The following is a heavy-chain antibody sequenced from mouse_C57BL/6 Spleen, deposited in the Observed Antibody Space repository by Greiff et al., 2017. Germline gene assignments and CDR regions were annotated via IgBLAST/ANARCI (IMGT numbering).Heavy chain of an antibody. CDR1: GYAFTNYL. CDR2: INPGSGGT. J-gene: IGHJ3*01. CDR3: ARGGVYYDYDGFAD. V-gene: IGHV1-54*01. D-gene: IGHD2-4*01. Sequence: VKLQESGAELVRPGTSVKVSCKASGYAFTNYLIEWVKQRPGQGLEWIGVINPGSGGTNYNEKFKGKATLTADKSSSTAYMQLSSLTSEDSAVYFCARGGVYYDYDGFADWGQGTLVTVSA.